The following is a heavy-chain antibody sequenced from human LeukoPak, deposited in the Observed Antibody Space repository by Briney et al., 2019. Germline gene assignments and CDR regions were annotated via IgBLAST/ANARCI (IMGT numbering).Heavy chain of an antibody. V-gene: IGHV4-39*01. CDR3: ARHRIPAADDAFDI. CDR2: IYYSGST. J-gene: IGHJ3*02. Sequence: KPSETLSLTCTVSGGSIGSSSYYWGWIRQPPGKGLEWIGSIYYSGSTYYSPSLKSRVTISVDTSKNQFSLKLNSATAADTAVYYCARHRIPAADDAFDIWGQGTMVTVSS. CDR1: GGSIGSSSYY. D-gene: IGHD6-13*01.